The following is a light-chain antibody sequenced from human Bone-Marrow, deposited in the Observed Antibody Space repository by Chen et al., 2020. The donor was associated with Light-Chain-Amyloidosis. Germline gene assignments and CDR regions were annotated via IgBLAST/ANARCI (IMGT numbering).Light chain of an antibody. CDR3: SSYTSTNTLV. CDR2: EVT. CDR1: STDVGSDNH. Sequence: QSALTQPASVSGSPGQSITISCTGTSTDVGSDNHVSWYQPHPDKAPKLMIYEVTNRPSWVPDRFSGSKSDNTASLTISGLQTEDEADYFCSSYTSTNTLVFGSGTRVTVL. J-gene: IGLJ1*01. V-gene: IGLV2-14*01.